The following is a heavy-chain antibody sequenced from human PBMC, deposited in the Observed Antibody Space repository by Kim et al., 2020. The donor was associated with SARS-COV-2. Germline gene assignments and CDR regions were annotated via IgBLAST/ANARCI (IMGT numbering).Heavy chain of an antibody. Sequence: GGSLRLSCEATGFTFSSYEMNWVRQAPGKGLEWVSYIGSSGSPIYYADSVKGRFTISRDNAKNSLYLQMNSLRAEDTAVYYCARSLYCSSTSCYYGMDVWGQGTTVTVSS. CDR3: ARSLYCSSTSCYYGMDV. V-gene: IGHV3-48*03. J-gene: IGHJ6*02. CDR2: IGSSGSPI. D-gene: IGHD2-2*01. CDR1: GFTFSSYE.